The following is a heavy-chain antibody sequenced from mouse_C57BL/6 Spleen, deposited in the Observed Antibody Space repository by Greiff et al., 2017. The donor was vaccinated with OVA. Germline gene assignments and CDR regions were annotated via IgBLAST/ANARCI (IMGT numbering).Heavy chain of an antibody. CDR2: IDPETGGT. J-gene: IGHJ2*01. V-gene: IGHV1-15*01. CDR1: GYSFTDYE. CDR3: TRRDFDY. Sequence: QVQLQQSGAELVRPGASVTLSCKASGYSFTDYEMHWVKQTPVHGLEWIGAIDPETGGTAYNQKFKGKAILTADKSSSTAYMELRGLTSEDSAVYYCTRRDFDYWGQGTTLTVSS.